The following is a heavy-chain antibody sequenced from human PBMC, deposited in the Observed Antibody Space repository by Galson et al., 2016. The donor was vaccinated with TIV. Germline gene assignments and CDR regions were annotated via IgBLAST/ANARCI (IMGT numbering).Heavy chain of an antibody. CDR2: IKQDESEK. J-gene: IGHJ1*01. Sequence: LRLSCAASGFTFSTYWMSWVRQAPGKGLEWVANIKQDESEKYYVDSVKGRFTISRDNAKNSVYLEMNSLRVEDTAVYYCARGGLSFFQYWGQGTLVTVSS. CDR1: GFTFSTYW. V-gene: IGHV3-7*01. CDR3: ARGGLSFFQY. D-gene: IGHD2-2*01.